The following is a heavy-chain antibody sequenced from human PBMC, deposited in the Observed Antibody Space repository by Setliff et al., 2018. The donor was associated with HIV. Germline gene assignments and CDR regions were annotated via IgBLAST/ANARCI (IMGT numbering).Heavy chain of an antibody. CDR2: IHHTGST. V-gene: IGHV4-59*02. Sequence: KTSETLSLTCTVSDDSVSTFYWNWIRQPPGKGPEWIGFIHHTGSTVSNPSLKSRVTILMDLSRNQLSLHLASVTTADTAVYFCAPGEGVASTYYHDWGQGTQVTVSS. D-gene: IGHD3-3*01. J-gene: IGHJ4*01. CDR3: APGEGVASTYYHD. CDR1: DDSVSTFY.